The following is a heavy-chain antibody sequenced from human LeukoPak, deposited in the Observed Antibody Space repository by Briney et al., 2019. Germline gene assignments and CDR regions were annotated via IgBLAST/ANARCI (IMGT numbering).Heavy chain of an antibody. V-gene: IGHV1-69*06. CDR3: GGSNYDYVLRGYRMIDY. D-gene: IGHD3-16*02. CDR2: IIPIFGTA. J-gene: IGHJ4*02. Sequence: GSSVKVSCKASGGTFSSYAISWVRQAPGQGLEWMGGIIPIFGTANYAQKFQGRVTITADKSTSTAYMELSSLRSEDTAVYYCGGSNYDYVLRGYRMIDYWGQGTLVTVSS. CDR1: GGTFSSYA.